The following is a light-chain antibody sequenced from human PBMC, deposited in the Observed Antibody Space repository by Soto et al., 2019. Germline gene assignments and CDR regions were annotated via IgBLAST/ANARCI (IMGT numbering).Light chain of an antibody. CDR2: DAS. Sequence: DLKMTQSPSTLSASVGDRVTITCRASPSISSWLAWYQQKPGKAPKLLIYDASSLESGLPSRVSGSGSGTECTLTISSLQPDDFATYYCQQYNSYSWTFRQGTKVEIK. CDR3: QQYNSYSWT. J-gene: IGKJ1*01. CDR1: PSISSW. V-gene: IGKV1-5*01.